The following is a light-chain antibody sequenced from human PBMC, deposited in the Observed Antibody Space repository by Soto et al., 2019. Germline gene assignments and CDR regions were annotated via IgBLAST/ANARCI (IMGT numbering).Light chain of an antibody. CDR1: QGISNY. J-gene: IGKJ3*01. Sequence: DIQLTQSPSFLSASVGDRATITCRASQGISNYLAWYQQKPGKAPQLLIYAASILQSGVPSRFSGSGSGTEFTLTISSLQPEDFATYCCQQLNSSPFTFGPGTKVDIK. V-gene: IGKV1-9*01. CDR3: QQLNSSPFT. CDR2: AAS.